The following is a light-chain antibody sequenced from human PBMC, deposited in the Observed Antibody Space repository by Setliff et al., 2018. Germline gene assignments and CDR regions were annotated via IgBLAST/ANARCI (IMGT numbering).Light chain of an antibody. J-gene: IGLJ3*02. CDR3: QSYDDTYVV. V-gene: IGLV6-57*01. CDR1: SGSIASSY. Sequence: NFMLTQPHSVSESPGKTVIISCTRNSGSIASSYVQWSHQRPGSSPTLLIYDNNQRPSGVPARFSGSIDRTSKSASLSVSGLKTEDEGDYFCQSYDDTYVVFGGGTKVTVL. CDR2: DNN.